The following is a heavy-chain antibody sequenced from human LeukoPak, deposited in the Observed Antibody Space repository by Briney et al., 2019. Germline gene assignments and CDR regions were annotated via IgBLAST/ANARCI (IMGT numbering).Heavy chain of an antibody. D-gene: IGHD1-26*01. CDR3: ARANRELGIGFFDY. CDR1: GFTFSSYS. Sequence: GGSLRLSCAASGFTFSSYSMNWVRQAPGKGLEWVSYISSSSSTIYYADSVKGRFTISRDNAKNSLYLQMNSLRAEDTAVYYCARANRELGIGFFDYWGQGTLVTVSS. CDR2: ISSSSSTI. V-gene: IGHV3-48*04. J-gene: IGHJ4*02.